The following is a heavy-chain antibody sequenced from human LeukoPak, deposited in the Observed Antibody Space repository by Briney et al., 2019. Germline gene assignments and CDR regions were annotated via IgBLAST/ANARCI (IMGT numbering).Heavy chain of an antibody. V-gene: IGHV4-59*01. CDR2: IYYTGDT. CDR3: ARGFQWHPKPNGFDI. Sequence: PSETLSLTCTLSGVPISSYYWSWIRLPPGKALEWIADIYYTGDTNYNPSLQSRVTISVDASKGQFSLNLGSVAAADTAVYYCARGFQWHPKPNGFDIWGQGTMVTVSS. D-gene: IGHD2-8*01. J-gene: IGHJ3*02. CDR1: GVPISSYY.